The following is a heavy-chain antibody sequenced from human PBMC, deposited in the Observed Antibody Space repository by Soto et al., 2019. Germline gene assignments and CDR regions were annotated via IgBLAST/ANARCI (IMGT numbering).Heavy chain of an antibody. CDR2: IYYSGST. CDR3: AGAISRLYNPFDY. Sequence: SETLSLTCAVSGGSISSYYWSWIRQPPGKGLEWIGYIYYSGSTNYNPSLKSRVTISVDTSKQQLTLQLSTVTAVDTGVYYCAGAISRLYNPFDYWGQGTLVTVSS. J-gene: IGHJ4*02. V-gene: IGHV4-59*01. CDR1: GGSISSYY. D-gene: IGHD1-1*01.